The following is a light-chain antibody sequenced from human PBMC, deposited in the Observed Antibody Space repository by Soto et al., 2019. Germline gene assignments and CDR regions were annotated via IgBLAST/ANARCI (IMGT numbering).Light chain of an antibody. CDR1: QSVSSNY. J-gene: IGKJ2*01. V-gene: IGKV3-20*01. CDR3: QHYGSSPPMYT. CDR2: GAS. Sequence: EIVLTQSPGTLSLSPGERATLSCRASQSVSSNYLAGYQQKPGQAPRLLIYGASSRATGISDMFSGSGSGTDFTLTISGVEPEDFAVYYCQHYGSSPPMYTFGQGTKLEIK.